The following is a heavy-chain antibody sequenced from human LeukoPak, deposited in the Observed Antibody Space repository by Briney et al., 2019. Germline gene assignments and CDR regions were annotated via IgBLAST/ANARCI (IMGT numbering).Heavy chain of an antibody. CDR1: GGSISSSSYY. J-gene: IGHJ4*02. Sequence: PSETLSLTCTVSGGSISSSSYYWGWIRQPPGKGLEWIGSIYYSGSTYYNPSLKSRVTISVDTSNNQFSLKLSSVTAADTAVYYCARSQGLHFDYWGQGTLVTVSS. V-gene: IGHV4-39*01. CDR3: ARSQGLHFDY. D-gene: IGHD2-15*01. CDR2: IYYSGST.